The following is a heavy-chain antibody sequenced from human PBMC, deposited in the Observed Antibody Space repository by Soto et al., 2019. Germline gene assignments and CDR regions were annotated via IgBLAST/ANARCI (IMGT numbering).Heavy chain of an antibody. CDR2: ISTHNGDT. CDR1: GYTFTDYG. CDR3: AWEYCISTSCYGSDF. J-gene: IGHJ4*02. V-gene: IGHV1-18*01. Sequence: QVQLVQSGAEVKNPGASVKVSCKASGYTFTDYGISWVRQAPGQGLEWMGWISTHNGDTKYARNLQGRLIMTTDTSTTTAYMELTSLRSDDTAVYYCAWEYCISTSCYGSDFWGRGTLVTVSS. D-gene: IGHD2-2*01.